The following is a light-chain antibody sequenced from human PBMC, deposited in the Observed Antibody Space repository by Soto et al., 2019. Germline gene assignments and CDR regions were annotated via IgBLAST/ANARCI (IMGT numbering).Light chain of an antibody. CDR2: GAS. CDR1: QSVSSN. J-gene: IGKJ4*01. V-gene: IGKV3-15*01. CDR3: QQYNNWPPLS. Sequence: ERVMTQSPATLSVSPGEGATLSCRASQSVSSNLAWYQQKPGQAPRLLIYGASTRATGIPARFSGSGSGTEFTLTISSLKSEDVAVYYCQQYNNWPPLSFGGGTKVEIK.